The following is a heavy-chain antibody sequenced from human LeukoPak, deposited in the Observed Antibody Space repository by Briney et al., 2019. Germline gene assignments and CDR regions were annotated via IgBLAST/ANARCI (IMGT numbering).Heavy chain of an antibody. D-gene: IGHD6-13*01. V-gene: IGHV3-21*01. Sequence: GGSLRLFCAASGFTLSSYSMNWVRQAPGKGLEFVSSISSSSSYIYYADSVKGRFTISRDNAKNSLYLQMSSLRAEDTAVYYCARAGSSNYYYYCMDVWGKGTTVTVSS. CDR3: ARAGSSNYYYYCMDV. CDR1: GFTLSSYS. J-gene: IGHJ6*03. CDR2: ISSSSSYI.